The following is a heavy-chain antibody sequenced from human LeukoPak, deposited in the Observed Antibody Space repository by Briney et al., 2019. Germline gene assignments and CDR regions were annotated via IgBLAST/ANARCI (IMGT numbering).Heavy chain of an antibody. D-gene: IGHD1-26*01. Sequence: PGGSLRLSCAASGFTFDDYAMHWVRQAPGKGLEWVSGISWNSGSIGYADSVKGRFTISRDNAKNSLYLQMNSLRAEDTAVYYCARGGPGRSLTIVPERTKYYMDVWGKGATVTVSS. J-gene: IGHJ6*03. CDR2: ISWNSGSI. V-gene: IGHV3-9*01. CDR3: ARGGPGRSLTIVPERTKYYMDV. CDR1: GFTFDDYA.